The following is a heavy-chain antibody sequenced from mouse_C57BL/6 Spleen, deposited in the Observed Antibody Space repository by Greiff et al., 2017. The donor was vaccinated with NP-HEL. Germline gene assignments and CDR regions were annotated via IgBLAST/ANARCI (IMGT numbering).Heavy chain of an antibody. D-gene: IGHD2-1*01. V-gene: IGHV1-15*01. Sequence: QVQLQQSGAELVRPGASVTLSCKASGYTFTDYEMHWVKQTPVHGLEWIGAIDPETGGTAYDQKFKGKAILTADKSSSTAYMELRSLTSEDSAVYYCTCYYGNAMDYWGQGTSVTVSS. CDR3: TCYYGNAMDY. CDR2: IDPETGGT. CDR1: GYTFTDYE. J-gene: IGHJ4*01.